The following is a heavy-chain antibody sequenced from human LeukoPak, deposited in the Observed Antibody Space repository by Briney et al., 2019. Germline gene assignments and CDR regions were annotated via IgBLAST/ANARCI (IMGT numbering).Heavy chain of an antibody. CDR2: IYYSGTT. V-gene: IGHV4-39*01. J-gene: IGHJ3*02. Sequence: SETLSLTCTVSGGSISSRVYYWGWIRQPPGKGLEWIGSIYYSGTTYYNPSLKSRVTISVDTSKKQFSLKLRSVTAADTAVYYCARHEWGITNAFDIWGQGTMVTVSS. D-gene: IGHD1-26*01. CDR3: ARHEWGITNAFDI. CDR1: GGSISSRVYY.